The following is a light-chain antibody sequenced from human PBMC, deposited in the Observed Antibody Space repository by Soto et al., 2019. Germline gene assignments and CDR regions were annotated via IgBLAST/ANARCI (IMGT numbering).Light chain of an antibody. CDR1: QSLSSY. Sequence: DLHMTQYPSSLCASVGDTVTTTFPGSQSLSSYLNWYQQQPGXXRXXLIYAASSLQSGVPSRFSGSGSGTDFPTDFNSLPPEVSATDYCQHSYSTPTFGPRTRLEI. V-gene: IGKV1-39*01. CDR3: QHSYSTPT. CDR2: AAS. J-gene: IGKJ5*01.